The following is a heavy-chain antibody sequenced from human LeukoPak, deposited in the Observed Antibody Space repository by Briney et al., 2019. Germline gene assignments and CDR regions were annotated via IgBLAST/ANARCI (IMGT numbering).Heavy chain of an antibody. CDR1: GSIFTSYW. CDR3: ARHGSSGYYYEDY. Sequence: PGESLKISCKCSGSIFTSYWIGWVRQLPGKGLEWMGIIYPGDSDTRYSPSFQGQVTISADKSISTAYLQWSSLKASDTAMYYCARHGSSGYYYEDYWGQGTLVTVSS. CDR2: IYPGDSDT. V-gene: IGHV5-51*01. D-gene: IGHD3-22*01. J-gene: IGHJ4*02.